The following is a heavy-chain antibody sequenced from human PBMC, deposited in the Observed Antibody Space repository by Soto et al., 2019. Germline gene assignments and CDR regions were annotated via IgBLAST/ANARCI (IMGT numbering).Heavy chain of an antibody. J-gene: IGHJ5*02. CDR3: ARDSPENNNWFDP. V-gene: IGHV1-69*08. Sequence: QVQLVQSGAEVKKPGSSVKVSCKASGGTFSSYTISWVRQAPGQGLEWMGRIIPILGIANYAQKFQGRVKITADKSTRTAYMELRSLRSEDTAVYYCARDSPENNNWFDPWGQGTLVTVSS. CDR2: IIPILGIA. CDR1: GGTFSSYT.